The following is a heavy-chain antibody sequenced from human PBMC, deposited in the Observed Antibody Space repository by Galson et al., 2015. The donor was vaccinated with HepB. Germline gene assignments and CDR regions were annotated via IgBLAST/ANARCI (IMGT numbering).Heavy chain of an antibody. CDR1: GGSFSNSA. D-gene: IGHD3-22*01. J-gene: IGHJ3*02. Sequence: SVKVSCKASGGSFSNSAVSWVRQAPGQGLEWMGGIIPIFGTTDYAQKFQDRVTITADESMSTVYMELRSLRSDDTAVYYCARVVGRATAIPGYYDPDTFDIWGQGKMVTVSS. CDR3: ARVVGRATAIPGYYDPDTFDI. V-gene: IGHV1-69*13. CDR2: IIPIFGTT.